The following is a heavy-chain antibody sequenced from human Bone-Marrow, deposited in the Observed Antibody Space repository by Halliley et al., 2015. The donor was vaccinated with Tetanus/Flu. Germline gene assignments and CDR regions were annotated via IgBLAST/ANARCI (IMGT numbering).Heavy chain of an antibody. CDR1: GFTFRSYW. Sequence: SLRLSCAASGFTFRSYWMSWVRQAPGKGLEWVANIKQDGSEKYYVDSVKGRSTISRDNAKNSLYLQMNSPRAEDTAVYHCAREKTAAVVIDYYYYGMGVWGQGGTVTVSS. CDR2: IKQDGSEK. D-gene: IGHD3-22*01. V-gene: IGHV3-7*01. CDR3: AREKTAAVVIDYYYYGMGV. J-gene: IGHJ6*02.